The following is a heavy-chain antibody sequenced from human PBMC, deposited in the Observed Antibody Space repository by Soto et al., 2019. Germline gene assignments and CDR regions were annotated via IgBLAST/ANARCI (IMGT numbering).Heavy chain of an antibody. CDR3: ASGSTVINTLDF. J-gene: IGHJ4*02. V-gene: IGHV4-30-4*01. D-gene: IGHD4-17*01. Sequence: SETLSLTCTVSGGSITSGDYYWSWIRQPPGKGLEWVGYIYYGGSTYYNPSLKSRITISLDTPKNQFSLDLTSVTAADTAVYYCASGSTVINTLDFWGQGTLVTVSS. CDR2: IYYGGST. CDR1: GGSITSGDYY.